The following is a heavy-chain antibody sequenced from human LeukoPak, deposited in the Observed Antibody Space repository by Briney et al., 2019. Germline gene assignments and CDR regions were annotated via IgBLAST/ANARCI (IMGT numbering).Heavy chain of an antibody. V-gene: IGHV4-34*01. Sequence: PSETLSLTCSVYGGSFSGYFWSWIRQPPGKGLEWIGEINHSGSTNYNPSLKSRITISIDTSKNQFPLRLSSVTAADTAVYYCARTYYYGSGSAPFDPWGQGTLVTVSS. D-gene: IGHD3-10*01. CDR3: ARTYYYGSGSAPFDP. CDR1: GGSFSGYF. J-gene: IGHJ5*02. CDR2: INHSGST.